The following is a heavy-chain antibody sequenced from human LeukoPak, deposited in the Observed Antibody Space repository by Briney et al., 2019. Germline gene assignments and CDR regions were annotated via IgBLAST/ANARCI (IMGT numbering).Heavy chain of an antibody. CDR1: GGSFSGYY. V-gene: IGHV4-34*01. CDR3: ARGWYSSSYYFDY. J-gene: IGHJ4*02. Sequence: SETLSLTCAVYGGSFSGYYWSWIRQPPGKGLEWIGEINHSGSTNYNPSLKSRVTISVDTSKNQFPLKLSSVTAADTAVYYCARGWYSSSYYFDYWGQGTLVTVSS. CDR2: INHSGST. D-gene: IGHD6-6*01.